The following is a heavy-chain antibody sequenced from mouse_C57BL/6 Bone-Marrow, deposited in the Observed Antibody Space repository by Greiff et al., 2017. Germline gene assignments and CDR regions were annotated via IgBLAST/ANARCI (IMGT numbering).Heavy chain of an antibody. D-gene: IGHD1-1*01. Sequence: VQLQQSGAELARPGASVKLSCKASGYTFTSYGLSWVKQRTGQGLEWIGEIYPRSGNTYYNERFKGKATLTADKSSSTAYMELRSLTSEDSAVYFCARDYYGSLGPWYFDVWGTGTTVTVSS. CDR3: ARDYYGSLGPWYFDV. J-gene: IGHJ1*03. V-gene: IGHV1-81*01. CDR2: IYPRSGNT. CDR1: GYTFTSYG.